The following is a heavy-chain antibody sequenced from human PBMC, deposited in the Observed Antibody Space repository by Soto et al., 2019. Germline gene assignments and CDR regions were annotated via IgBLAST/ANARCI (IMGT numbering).Heavy chain of an antibody. Sequence: SETLSLTCAVSGGSISSGGYSWSWIRQPPGKGLEWIGYIYHSGSPYYNPSLKSRVNISVDRSKNQFSLKLTSVTAADTAVYYCARVPSPWGQGTLVTVSS. CDR2: IYHSGSP. CDR3: ARVPSP. V-gene: IGHV4-30-2*01. J-gene: IGHJ5*02. CDR1: GGSISSGGYS.